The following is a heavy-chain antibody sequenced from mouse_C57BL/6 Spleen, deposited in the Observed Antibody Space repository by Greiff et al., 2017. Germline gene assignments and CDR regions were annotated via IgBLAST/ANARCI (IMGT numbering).Heavy chain of an antibody. CDR3: ARDYGSREYFDY. J-gene: IGHJ2*01. Sequence: QVQLQQPGTELVKPGASVKLSCKASGSTFTSYWMHWVKQRPGQGLEWIGNINPSNGGTNYTEKFKSKATLTVDKSSSTAYMQVSSLTSEDSAVYYGARDYGSREYFDYGGQGTTLTVSS. CDR1: GSTFTSYW. D-gene: IGHD1-1*01. CDR2: INPSNGGT. V-gene: IGHV1-53*01.